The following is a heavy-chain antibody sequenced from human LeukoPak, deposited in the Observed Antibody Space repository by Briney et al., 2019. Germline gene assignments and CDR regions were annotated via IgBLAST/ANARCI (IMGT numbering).Heavy chain of an antibody. CDR1: GYTFTGYY. J-gene: IGHJ5*02. V-gene: IGHV1-2*02. CDR2: VKPDTGAT. CDR3: ARERPTLLTRLRGIVTAPDH. Sequence: ASVKVSCKASGYTFTGYYMHWVRQAPGQGLEWLGFVKPDTGATNSAQQLQGRVSMTSDASVTTAYMELSGLTSDDTALYFCARERPTLLTRLRGIVTAPDHWGQGTLVTVSS. D-gene: IGHD3-10*01.